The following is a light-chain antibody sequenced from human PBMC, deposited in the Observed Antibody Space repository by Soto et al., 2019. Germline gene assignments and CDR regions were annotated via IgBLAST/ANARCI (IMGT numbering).Light chain of an antibody. CDR3: QQYVTSSWT. Sequence: ETVLTQSPGTLSLSPGERATLSCRASQSVSNNYLAWYQQKPGQAPRLLIYGASSRATGIPDRFSGSGSGTDFTLTISRLEPEDFAVYYCQQYVTSSWTFGQGTKVDIK. CDR1: QSVSNNY. CDR2: GAS. V-gene: IGKV3-20*01. J-gene: IGKJ1*01.